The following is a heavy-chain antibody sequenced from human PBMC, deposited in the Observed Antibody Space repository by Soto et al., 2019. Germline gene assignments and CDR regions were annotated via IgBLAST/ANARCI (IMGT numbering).Heavy chain of an antibody. D-gene: IGHD3-3*01. Sequence: PSETLSLTCAVSGGSISSSNWWSWVRQPPGKGLEWIGEIYHSGSTNYNPSLKSRVTISVDKSKNQFSPKLSSVTAADTAVYYCATTYYDFWSGGSASFDYWGQGTLVTVSS. CDR1: GGSISSSNW. V-gene: IGHV4-4*02. CDR3: ATTYYDFWSGGSASFDY. CDR2: IYHSGST. J-gene: IGHJ4*02.